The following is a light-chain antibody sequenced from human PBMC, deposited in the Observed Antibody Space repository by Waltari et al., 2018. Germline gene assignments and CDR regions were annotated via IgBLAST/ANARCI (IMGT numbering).Light chain of an antibody. CDR2: GVN. CDR1: SSDIGSYNV. Sequence: QSALTQPASVSGSRGQSITISCTGSSSDIGSYNVVSCYQHHPGKAPKLRIYGVNNRPSGVSNRFSGCKSGNTASLTISGLQAEDEADYYCSSYAGSVVFGGGTKLTVL. CDR3: SSYAGSVV. V-gene: IGLV2-23*02. J-gene: IGLJ3*02.